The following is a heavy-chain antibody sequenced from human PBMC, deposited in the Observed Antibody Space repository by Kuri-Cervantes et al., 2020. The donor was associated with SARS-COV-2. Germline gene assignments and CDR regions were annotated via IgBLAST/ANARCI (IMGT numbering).Heavy chain of an antibody. CDR1: GYSISSGYY. J-gene: IGHJ3*01. V-gene: IGHV4-38-2*02. CDR2: IYYSGTT. Sequence: GSLRLSCTVSGYSISSGYYWGWIRQPPGKGLEWIGYIYYSGTTYYNPSLKSRLSISLDTSKNQFSLKVTSMAAADTAVYYCARASTSVYGVLIALFSSNAFDVWGQGTMVTVSS. CDR3: ARASTSVYGVLIALFSSNAFDV. D-gene: IGHD2-21*01.